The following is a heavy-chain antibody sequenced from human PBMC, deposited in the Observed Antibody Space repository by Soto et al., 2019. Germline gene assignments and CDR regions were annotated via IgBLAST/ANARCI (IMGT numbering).Heavy chain of an antibody. D-gene: IGHD3-22*01. CDR3: AGDTNDYYDSSGYVGAFDI. CDR2: ISAYNGNT. V-gene: IGHV1-18*01. CDR1: GYTFTSYG. Sequence: QVQLVQSGAEVKKPGASVKVSCKASGYTFTSYGISWVRQAPGQGLEWMGWISAYNGNTNYAQKLQGRVTMTTDTSTSTAYMELRSLRSDDTAVYYCAGDTNDYYDSSGYVGAFDIWGQGTMVTVSS. J-gene: IGHJ3*02.